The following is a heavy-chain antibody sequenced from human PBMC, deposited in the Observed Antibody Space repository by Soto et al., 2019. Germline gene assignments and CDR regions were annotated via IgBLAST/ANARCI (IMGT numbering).Heavy chain of an antibody. J-gene: IGHJ3*02. CDR3: ARRYGKNALYI. V-gene: IGHV4-39*07. D-gene: IGHD5-18*01. CDR2: IYHTGNA. CDR1: GDSISNSRFY. Sequence: SETLSLTCSVSGDSISNSRFYWAWIRQPPGEGLEWIGSIYHTGNAYYNPSLKSRVTIFVDTSKNQFSLKLSSVTAADPAVYYCARRYGKNALYIWGQRTTVPVSS.